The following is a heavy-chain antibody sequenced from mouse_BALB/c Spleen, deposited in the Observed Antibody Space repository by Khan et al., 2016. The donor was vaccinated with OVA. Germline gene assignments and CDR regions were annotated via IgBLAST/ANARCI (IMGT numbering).Heavy chain of an antibody. CDR1: GCACTSYW. CDR2: IAPGSGDA. Sequence: PGASGKVSWKASGCACTSYWINWIKQRPGQGLEWLGRIAPGSGDAYYNELFKGKATLTVDPSSSTAYIQLSSLSSEDSGAYFCARSEGTYGDYAYWGQGATLTVSS. J-gene: IGHJ2*01. V-gene: IGHV1S41*01. D-gene: IGHD2-13*01. CDR3: ARSEGTYGDYAY.